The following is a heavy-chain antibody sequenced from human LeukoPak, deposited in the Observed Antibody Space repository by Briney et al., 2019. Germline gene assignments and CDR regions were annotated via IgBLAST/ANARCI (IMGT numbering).Heavy chain of an antibody. CDR3: ARVSAEVSHYYDSSGYYRT. Sequence: GCSVKVSCKASGGTFSSYAISWVRQAPGQGLEWMGGIIPIFGAANYAHTFKGRVTITADKSTSTAYMETSSLRSEDTAVYYCARVSAEVSHYYDSSGYYRTWGQGTLVTASS. D-gene: IGHD3-22*01. J-gene: IGHJ5*02. CDR2: IIPIFGAA. V-gene: IGHV1-69*06. CDR1: GGTFSSYA.